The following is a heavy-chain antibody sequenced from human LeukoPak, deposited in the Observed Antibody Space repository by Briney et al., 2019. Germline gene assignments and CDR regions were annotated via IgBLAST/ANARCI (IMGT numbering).Heavy chain of an antibody. CDR2: IYASGST. CDR3: ARTSARGAQFDY. V-gene: IGHV4-4*07. J-gene: IGHJ4*02. D-gene: IGHD3-10*01. Sequence: KPSETLSHTCTVSGGSISNYYWSWIRQPAGMGLEWIGRIYASGSTNYNPSLKSRVTMSVDTSNNQFSLNLSSVTAADTAVYYCARTSARGAQFDYWGQGTLVTVSS. CDR1: GGSISNYY.